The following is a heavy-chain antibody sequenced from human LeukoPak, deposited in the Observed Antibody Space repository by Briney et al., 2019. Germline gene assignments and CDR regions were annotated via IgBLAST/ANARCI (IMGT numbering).Heavy chain of an antibody. V-gene: IGHV3-48*01. CDR3: ARAPKEMATSYLDY. D-gene: IGHD5-24*01. CDR2: ISSSSSTI. CDR1: GFTFSSYS. J-gene: IGHJ4*02. Sequence: GGSLRLSCAASGFTFSSYSMNWVRQAPGKGLEWVSYISSSSSTIYYADSVKGRFTISRDNAKNSLYLQMNSPRAEDTAVYYCARAPKEMATSYLDYWGQGTLVTVSS.